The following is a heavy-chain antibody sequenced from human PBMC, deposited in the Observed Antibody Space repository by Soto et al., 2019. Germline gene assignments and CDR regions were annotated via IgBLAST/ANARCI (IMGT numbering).Heavy chain of an antibody. CDR2: IYWDDDK. V-gene: IGHV2-5*02. D-gene: IGHD2-8*01. CDR3: PHSPADCSNGLCYNTVLHFDY. CDR1: GFSLSTSGVG. Sequence: QITLKESGPTLVKPTQTLTLTCTFSGFSLSTSGVGVGWIRQPPGKALEWLALIYWDDDKRYSPSLKSRLTSTKDASKNPVVLTMTTMDPVDTATFYCPHSPADCSNGLCYNTVLHFDYWGQGTLVTVSS. J-gene: IGHJ4*02.